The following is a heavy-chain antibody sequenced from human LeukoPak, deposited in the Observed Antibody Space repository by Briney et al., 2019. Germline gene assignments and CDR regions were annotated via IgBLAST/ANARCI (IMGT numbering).Heavy chain of an antibody. CDR2: ISASGGGT. CDR1: GFTFDDYG. V-gene: IGHV3-23*01. Sequence: PGGSLRLSCAASGFTFDDYGMSWVRQAPGKGLEWVSSISASGGGTYYADSVKGRFTISRDNSKDTLYLQLSSLRVDDTAVYHCAKERDGDYVRYTHYWGQGTLVTVSS. D-gene: IGHD4-17*01. J-gene: IGHJ4*02. CDR3: AKERDGDYVRYTHY.